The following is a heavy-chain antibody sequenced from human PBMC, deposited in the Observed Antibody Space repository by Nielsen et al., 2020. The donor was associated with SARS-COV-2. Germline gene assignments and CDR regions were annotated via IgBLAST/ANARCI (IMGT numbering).Heavy chain of an antibody. CDR1: GDSISSGDDS. CDR2: IYYSGST. CDR3: ARGFDY. Sequence: SETLSLTYTVSGDSISSGDDSSTWIRQHPGKGLEWIGYIYYSGSTSYNPSLKSRVTISVDTSKNQFSLKLSAVTAADTAVYYCARGFDYWGQGTLVTVAS. V-gene: IGHV4-61*08. J-gene: IGHJ4*02.